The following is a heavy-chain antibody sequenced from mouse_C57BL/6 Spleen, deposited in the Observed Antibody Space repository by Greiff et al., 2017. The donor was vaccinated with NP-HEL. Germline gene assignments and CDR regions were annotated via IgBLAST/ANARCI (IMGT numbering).Heavy chain of an antibody. V-gene: IGHV5-4*01. CDR3: ARDPYYYGTGYAMDY. J-gene: IGHJ4*01. CDR1: GFTFSSYA. D-gene: IGHD1-1*01. Sequence: EVQLVESGGGLVKPGGSLKLSCAASGFTFSSYAMSWVRQTPEKRLEWVATISDGGSYTYYPDNVKGRFTISRDNAKNNLYLQMSHLKSEDTAMYYCARDPYYYGTGYAMDYWGQGTSVTVSS. CDR2: ISDGGSYT.